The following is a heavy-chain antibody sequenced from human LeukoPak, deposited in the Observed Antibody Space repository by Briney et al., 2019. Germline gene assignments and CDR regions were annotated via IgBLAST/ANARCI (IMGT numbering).Heavy chain of an antibody. V-gene: IGHV4-39*01. CDR3: ARLLFAMDV. Sequence: PSETLPLTCTVSGGSISSSSYYWGWIRQPPGKGLEWIGGIYFSGSSYYNPSLRSRVTISVDTSKNQFSLRLASVTAADTAVYYCARLLFAMDVWGQGTTVTVSS. CDR1: GGSISSSSYY. J-gene: IGHJ6*02. D-gene: IGHD2-21*01. CDR2: IYFSGSS.